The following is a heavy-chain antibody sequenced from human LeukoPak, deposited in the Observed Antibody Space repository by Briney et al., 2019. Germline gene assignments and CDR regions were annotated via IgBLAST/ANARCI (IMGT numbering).Heavy chain of an antibody. Sequence: SETLSLTCAVSGGSISSGGYSWSWIRQPPGKGLEWIGYIYHSGSTYYNPSLKSRVTISVDRSKNQFSLKLSSGTAADTAVYYCARETFDGGFDYWGQGTLVTVSS. J-gene: IGHJ4*02. V-gene: IGHV4-30-2*01. CDR2: IYHSGST. CDR3: ARETFDGGFDY. D-gene: IGHD3-9*01. CDR1: GGSISSGGYS.